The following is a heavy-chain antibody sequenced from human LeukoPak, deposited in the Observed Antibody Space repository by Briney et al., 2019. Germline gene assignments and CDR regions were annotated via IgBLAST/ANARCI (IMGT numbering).Heavy chain of an antibody. V-gene: IGHV4-59*05. CDR2: IYYSGST. Sequence: SETLSLTCTVSGGAISSDYWSWIRQPPGKGLEWIGSIYYSGSTYYNPSLKSRVTISVDTSKNQFSLKLSSVTAADTAVYYCARGRHEETTFRDYYYGLDVWGQGTTVSVSS. J-gene: IGHJ6*02. D-gene: IGHD4-11*01. CDR3: ARGRHEETTFRDYYYGLDV. CDR1: GGAISSDY.